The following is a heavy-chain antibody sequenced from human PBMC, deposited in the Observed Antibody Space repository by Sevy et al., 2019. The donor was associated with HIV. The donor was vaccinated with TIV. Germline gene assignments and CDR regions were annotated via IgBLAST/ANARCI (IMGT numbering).Heavy chain of an antibody. D-gene: IGHD2-15*01. V-gene: IGHV4-30-2*01. CDR1: GGSISTGGYS. Sequence: SETLSLTCAVSGGSISTGGYSWSWIRQPPGKGLEWIGYIYHSGSTYYNPSLKSRVTISVDRSKNQFSLKLTSVTAADTAVYYCARGGEKGHCSGDRCFNAFNIWGLGTMVTVSS. CDR3: ARGGEKGHCSGDRCFNAFNI. J-gene: IGHJ3*02. CDR2: IYHSGST.